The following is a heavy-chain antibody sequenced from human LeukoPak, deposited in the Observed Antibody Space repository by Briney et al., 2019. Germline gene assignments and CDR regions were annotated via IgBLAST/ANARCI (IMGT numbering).Heavy chain of an antibody. V-gene: IGHV3-48*03. CDR2: ISSSGSTI. CDR3: ARSGGMDLDY. J-gene: IGHJ4*02. Sequence: GGSLRLSCAASGFTFSSYEMNWVRQAPGKGLEWVSYISSSGSTIYYANSVKGRFTISRDNAKNSLYLQMNSLRAEDTAVYYCARSGGMDLDYWGQGTLVTVSS. CDR1: GFTFSSYE. D-gene: IGHD3-10*01.